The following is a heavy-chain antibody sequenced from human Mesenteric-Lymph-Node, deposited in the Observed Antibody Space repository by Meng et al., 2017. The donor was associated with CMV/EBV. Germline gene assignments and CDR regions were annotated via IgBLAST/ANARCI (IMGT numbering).Heavy chain of an antibody. Sequence: SETLSLTCSVSGGSISSSSYYWGWIRQPPGKGLEWTGSIYYSGSTYYNPSLKSRVTISVDTSTNQFSLKLNSLIAADTAVYYCARALRQYDDFWSGYYTPFDHWSQGTLVTVSS. CDR3: ARALRQYDDFWSGYYTPFDH. V-gene: IGHV4-39*07. CDR2: IYYSGST. CDR1: GGSISSSSYY. D-gene: IGHD3-3*01. J-gene: IGHJ4*02.